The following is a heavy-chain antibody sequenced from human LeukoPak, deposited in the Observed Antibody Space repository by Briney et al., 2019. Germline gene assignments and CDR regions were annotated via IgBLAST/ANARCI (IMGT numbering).Heavy chain of an antibody. CDR1: GFTFSSYG. CDR2: ISYDGSNK. D-gene: IGHD2-15*01. CDR3: AKEDRTSAPGYYYGMDV. Sequence: WRSLRLSCAASGFTFSSYGMLWVRQAPAKGREWVAVISYDGSNKYYADSVKGRFTISRDNSKNTLYLQMNSLRAEDTAVYYCAKEDRTSAPGYYYGMDVWGKGTTVTVSS. J-gene: IGHJ6*04. V-gene: IGHV3-30*18.